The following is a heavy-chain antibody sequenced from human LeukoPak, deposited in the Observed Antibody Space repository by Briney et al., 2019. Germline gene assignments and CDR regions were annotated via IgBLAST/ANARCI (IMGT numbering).Heavy chain of an antibody. J-gene: IGHJ4*02. V-gene: IGHV4-61*02. CDR1: GGSISTGTYF. Sequence: SETLSLTCTVSGGSISTGTYFWIWIRQPAGKGLEWIGRIYTSGNTNYNPSLKSRVTISLDTSKNQFSLKLSSVTAADTAVYYCARETTWAGYFDYWGQGTLVTVSS. D-gene: IGHD4-11*01. CDR3: ARETTWAGYFDY. CDR2: IYTSGNT.